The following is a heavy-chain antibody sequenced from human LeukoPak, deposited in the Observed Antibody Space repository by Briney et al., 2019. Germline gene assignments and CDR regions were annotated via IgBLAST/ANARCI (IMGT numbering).Heavy chain of an antibody. CDR2: IYYSGST. CDR1: GGSISDYY. CDR3: AWGDFCSSTNCYLRPMDV. J-gene: IGHJ6*03. V-gene: IGHV4-59*01. Sequence: SETLSLTCTVYGGSISDYYWNWIRQPPGEGLEWIGYIYYSGSTTYNPSLKSRVTMSVDTAKNQFSLKLRSVTAADTAVYYGAWGDFCSSTNCYLRPMDVRGKGTTVTVSS. D-gene: IGHD2-2*01.